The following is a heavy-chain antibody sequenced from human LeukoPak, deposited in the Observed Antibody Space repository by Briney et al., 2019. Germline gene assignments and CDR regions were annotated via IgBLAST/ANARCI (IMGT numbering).Heavy chain of an antibody. CDR3: ARVRAAAVPYYFDY. D-gene: IGHD6-13*01. J-gene: IGHJ4*02. Sequence: PSETLSLTCIVSGGSISSYYWSWIRQPPGKGLEWIGYIYYSGSTNYNPSLKSRVTISVKTSKSQFSLNLSSVTAADAAIYFCARVRAAAVPYYFDYWGQGTLVTVSS. V-gene: IGHV4-59*12. CDR1: GGSISSYY. CDR2: IYYSGST.